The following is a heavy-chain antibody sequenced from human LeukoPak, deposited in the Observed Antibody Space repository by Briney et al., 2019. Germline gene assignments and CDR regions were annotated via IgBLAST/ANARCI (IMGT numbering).Heavy chain of an antibody. Sequence: ASVKVSCKASGYTFTDYYIHWVRQAPGQGLEWMGCIIPDSGDTNYAQKFQGRVTMTRDTSISTAHMELSRLRSDDTAVYYCAREGGGSGYVIFDYWGQGTLVTVSS. D-gene: IGHD5-12*01. V-gene: IGHV1-2*02. CDR1: GYTFTDYY. CDR2: IIPDSGDT. J-gene: IGHJ4*02. CDR3: AREGGGSGYVIFDY.